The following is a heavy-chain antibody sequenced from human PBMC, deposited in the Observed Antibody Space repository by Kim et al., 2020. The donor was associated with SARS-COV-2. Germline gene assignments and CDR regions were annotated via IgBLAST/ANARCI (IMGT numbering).Heavy chain of an antibody. D-gene: IGHD2-2*01. Sequence: FQGRVTITRDTSASTAYMELSSLRSEDTAVYYCARAPYCSSASCSRWFDPWGQGTLVTVSS. V-gene: IGHV1-3*01. J-gene: IGHJ5*02. CDR3: ARAPYCSSASCSRWFDP.